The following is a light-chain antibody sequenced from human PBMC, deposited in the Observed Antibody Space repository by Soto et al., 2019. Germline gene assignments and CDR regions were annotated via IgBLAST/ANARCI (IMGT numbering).Light chain of an antibody. CDR2: KAS. CDR3: LQYNSLPFT. V-gene: IGKV1-5*03. Sequence: DIQMTQSPSTLSASVGDRVTITCRASQSFSTWLAWYQQKPGKAPKLLIYKASTLDSGVPSRFSGSGSGTEFTLTIISLQPDDFATYYCLQYNSLPFTFGPGTNVDIK. CDR1: QSFSTW. J-gene: IGKJ3*01.